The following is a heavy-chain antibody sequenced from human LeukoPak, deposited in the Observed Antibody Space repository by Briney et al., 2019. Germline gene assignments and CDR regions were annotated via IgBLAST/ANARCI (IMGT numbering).Heavy chain of an antibody. CDR1: GGSISSSSYY. D-gene: IGHD3-22*01. Sequence: PSETLSLTCTVSGGSISSSSYYWGWIRQPPGKGLEWIGSIYYSGSTYYNPSLKSRVTISVDTSKNQFSLKLSSVTAADTAVYFCARGPYSNDSSGAFDIWGQGTMVTVSS. CDR2: IYYSGST. V-gene: IGHV4-39*07. CDR3: ARGPYSNDSSGAFDI. J-gene: IGHJ3*02.